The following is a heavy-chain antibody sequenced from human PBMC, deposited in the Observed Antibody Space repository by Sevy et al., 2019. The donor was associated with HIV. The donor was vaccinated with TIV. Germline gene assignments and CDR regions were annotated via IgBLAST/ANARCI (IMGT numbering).Heavy chain of an antibody. V-gene: IGHV1-46*01. CDR3: AREAPSTSSLDS. CDR1: ENTFTSYF. J-gene: IGHJ4*02. CDR2: IYPSSDRT. Sequence: ASLKVSCKPSENTFTSYFIHWVRQAPGQGLEWMGVIYPSSDRTGYAQNFQGRVTITRDRSTTTVHMELSSLTSGDTAVYYCAREAPSTSSLDSWGQGTLVTVSS. D-gene: IGHD6-6*01.